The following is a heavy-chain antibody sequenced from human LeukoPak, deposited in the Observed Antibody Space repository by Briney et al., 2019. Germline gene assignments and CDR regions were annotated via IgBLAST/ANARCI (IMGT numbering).Heavy chain of an antibody. V-gene: IGHV3-7*01. CDR2: IKEDGSEK. J-gene: IGHJ6*04. CDR1: GFTFSNYW. CDR3: AELGITMTGGV. Sequence: GGSLRLSCAASGFTFSNYWMSWVRQAPGKGLEWVANIKEDGSEKYYVDSVKGRFTISRDNAKNSLYLQMNSLRAEDTAVYYCAELGITMTGGVWGKGTTVTISS. D-gene: IGHD3-10*02.